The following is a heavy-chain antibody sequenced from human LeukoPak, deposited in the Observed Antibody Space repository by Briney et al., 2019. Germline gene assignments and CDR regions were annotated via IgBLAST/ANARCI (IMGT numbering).Heavy chain of an antibody. CDR1: GYTFTAYY. CDR3: ARQGSNSSGWYPVDD. V-gene: IGHV1-2*02. J-gene: IGHJ4*02. CDR2: MNPNSGGT. Sequence: ASLKVSCKTPGYTFTAYYIHWLRQAPGQGLEWMGWMNPNSGGTKYAQTFQGRVTLTRDTSISTAYLELSSLTSDDTAVYFCARQGSNSSGWYPVDDWGQGTLVTVSS. D-gene: IGHD6-19*01.